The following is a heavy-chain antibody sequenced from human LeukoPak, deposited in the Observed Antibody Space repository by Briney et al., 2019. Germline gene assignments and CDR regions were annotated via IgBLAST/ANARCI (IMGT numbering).Heavy chain of an antibody. J-gene: IGHJ4*02. CDR2: IYYSGST. V-gene: IGHV4-39*01. Sequence: SETLSLTCTVSGGSISSSSYYWGWIRQPPGKGLEWIGSIYYSGSTYYNPSLKSRVTISVDTSKNQFSLKLSSVTAADTAVYCCARTTGGRSGSYYFDYWGQGTLVTVSS. CDR3: ARTTGGRSGSYYFDY. CDR1: GGSISSSSYY. D-gene: IGHD1-26*01.